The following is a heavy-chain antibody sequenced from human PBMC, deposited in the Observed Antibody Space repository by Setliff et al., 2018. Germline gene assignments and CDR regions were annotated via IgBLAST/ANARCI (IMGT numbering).Heavy chain of an antibody. CDR2: LNEDGSTT. CDR1: GFSFGDYA. CDR3: ARDQDGRGPAADY. Sequence: GGSLRLSCVTSGFSFGDYAMNWVRQAPGKGLVWVSRLNEDGSTTTYADSVKGRFTISRDNAQNSLYLQMNSLRAEDTAVYYCARDQDGRGPAADYWGQGTLVTVSS. J-gene: IGHJ4*02. V-gene: IGHV3-74*03. D-gene: IGHD2-2*01.